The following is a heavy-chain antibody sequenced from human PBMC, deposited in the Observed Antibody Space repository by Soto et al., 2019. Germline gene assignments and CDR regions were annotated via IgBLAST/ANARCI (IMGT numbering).Heavy chain of an antibody. Sequence: ASVKVSCKASGYTFTSYAMHWVRQAPGQRLEWMGWINAGNGNTKYSQKFQGRVTITRDTSASTAYMGLSSLRSEDTAVYYCARGGRRSSSSYNYYYGMDVWGQGTTVTVSS. D-gene: IGHD6-6*01. CDR1: GYTFTSYA. V-gene: IGHV1-3*01. CDR2: INAGNGNT. CDR3: ARGGRRSSSSYNYYYGMDV. J-gene: IGHJ6*02.